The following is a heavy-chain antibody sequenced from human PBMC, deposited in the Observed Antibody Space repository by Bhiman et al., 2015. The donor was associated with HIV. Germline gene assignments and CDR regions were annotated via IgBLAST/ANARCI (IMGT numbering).Heavy chain of an antibody. V-gene: IGHV3-9*01. CDR3: ARAKLEIYYYYYYMDV. CDR1: GFTFDDYA. D-gene: IGHD6-6*01. J-gene: IGHJ6*03. CDR2: ISWNSGRI. Sequence: EVQLVESGGGLVQPGRSLRLSCAASGFTFDDYAMHWVRQAPGKGLEWVSGISWNSGRIGYADSVKGRFTISRDNAKNSLYLQMNSLRAEDTAVYYCARAKLEIYYYYYYMDVWGKGTTVTVSS.